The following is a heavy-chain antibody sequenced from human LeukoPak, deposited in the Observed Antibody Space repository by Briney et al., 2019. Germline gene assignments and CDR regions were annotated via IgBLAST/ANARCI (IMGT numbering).Heavy chain of an antibody. V-gene: IGHV3-7*05. D-gene: IGHD3-3*01. Sequence: GGSLRLSCAASGFXFSSYWMSWVRQAPGKGLEWVANINEDGSEKYYVDSVKGRFTISRDNAKNSLYLQMDSLRAEDTAVYYCARDGPHYDFWSGPAYWGQGTLVTVSS. CDR2: INEDGSEK. CDR3: ARDGPHYDFWSGPAY. CDR1: GFXFSSYW. J-gene: IGHJ4*02.